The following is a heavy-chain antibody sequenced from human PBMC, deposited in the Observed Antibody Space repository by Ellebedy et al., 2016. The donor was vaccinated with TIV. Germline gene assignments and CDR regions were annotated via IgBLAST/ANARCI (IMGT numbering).Heavy chain of an antibody. J-gene: IGHJ3*02. D-gene: IGHD1-1*01. Sequence: ASVKVSCKTTRGIFTTHAVSWVRQAPGQGLEWMGGTMSTFGTTDYPQKFQGRVTISADKSTNTAYMHLSSLTPEDTAIYFCATGNWKRAFDIWGQGTVVTVSP. CDR2: TMSTFGTT. V-gene: IGHV1-69*06. CDR3: ATGNWKRAFDI. CDR1: RGIFTTHA.